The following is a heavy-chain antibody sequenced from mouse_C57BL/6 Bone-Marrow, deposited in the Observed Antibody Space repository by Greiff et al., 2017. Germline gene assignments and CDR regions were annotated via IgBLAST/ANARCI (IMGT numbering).Heavy chain of an antibody. D-gene: IGHD3-1*01. CDR2: IDPSDSYT. Sequence: VQLQQSGAELVMPGASVKLSCKASGYTFTSYWMHWVKQRPGQGLEWIGEIDPSDSYTNYNQKFKGKSTMTVDKSSSTAYMQLNSLTSEDSAVYYCARSGWFAYWGQGTLVTVSA. J-gene: IGHJ3*01. V-gene: IGHV1-69*01. CDR1: GYTFTSYW. CDR3: ARSGWFAY.